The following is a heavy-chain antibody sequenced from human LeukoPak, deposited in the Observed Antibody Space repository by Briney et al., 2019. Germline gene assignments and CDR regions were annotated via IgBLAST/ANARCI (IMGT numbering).Heavy chain of an antibody. Sequence: GGSLRLSCAASGFTFSNYWMSWVRQAPGKGLEWVALISGSGGSTYYADSVKGRFTISSDNSKNMLYLQMNSLRAEDTAIYYCAKDTGLVTDFDYWGQGTLVTVSS. CDR1: GFTFSNYW. CDR3: AKDTGLVTDFDY. V-gene: IGHV3-23*01. J-gene: IGHJ4*02. CDR2: ISGSGGST. D-gene: IGHD2-21*02.